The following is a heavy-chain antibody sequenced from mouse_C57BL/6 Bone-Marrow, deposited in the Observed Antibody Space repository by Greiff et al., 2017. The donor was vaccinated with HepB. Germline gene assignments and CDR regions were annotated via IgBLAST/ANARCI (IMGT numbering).Heavy chain of an antibody. CDR2: IYPGDGDT. V-gene: IGHV1-82*01. CDR3: ARGDTRAY. J-gene: IGHJ3*01. CDR1: GYAFSSSW. Sequence: VQLQQSGPELVKPGASVKISCKASGYAFSSSWMNWVKQRPGKGLEWIGRIYPGDGDTNYNGKFKGKATLTADKSSSTAYMQLSSLTSEDSAVYFCARGDTRAYWGQGTLVTVSA. D-gene: IGHD1-1*01.